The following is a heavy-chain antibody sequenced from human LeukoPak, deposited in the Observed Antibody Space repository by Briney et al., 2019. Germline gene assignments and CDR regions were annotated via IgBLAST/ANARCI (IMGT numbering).Heavy chain of an antibody. CDR3: ARDQFVVVPADAFDI. Sequence: SETLSLTCTVSGGSISSYYWSWIRQPAGKGLEWIGRIYTSGSTNYNPSLKSRVTMSVDTSKNQFSLKLSSVTAADTAVYYCARDQFVVVPADAFDIWGQGTMVTVSS. J-gene: IGHJ3*02. D-gene: IGHD2-2*01. V-gene: IGHV4-4*07. CDR1: GGSISSYY. CDR2: IYTSGST.